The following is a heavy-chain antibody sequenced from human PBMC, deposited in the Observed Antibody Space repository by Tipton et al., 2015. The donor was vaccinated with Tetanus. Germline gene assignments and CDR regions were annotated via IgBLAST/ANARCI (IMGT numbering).Heavy chain of an antibody. V-gene: IGHV4-4*07. D-gene: IGHD6-19*01. CDR1: GGSISSYY. Sequence: TLSLTCTVSGGSISSYYWSWIRQPAGKGLEWIGRIYTSGSTNYNPSLKSRVTMSVDTSKNQFSLKLSSVTAADPAVYYCASEAVAGTGPTLDYWGQGTLVTVSS. J-gene: IGHJ4*02. CDR3: ASEAVAGTGPTLDY. CDR2: IYTSGST.